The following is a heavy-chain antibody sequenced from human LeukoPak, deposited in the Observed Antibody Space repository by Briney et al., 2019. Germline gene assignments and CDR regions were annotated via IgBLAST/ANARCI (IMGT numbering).Heavy chain of an antibody. D-gene: IGHD2-21*01. Sequence: GGSLRLSCAASGFTFSSHAISWARQAPGKGLEWVSAISGSGGSTYYADSVKGRFTISRDNSKNTLYLQMNSLRVEDTALYYCAKDIAVKTLYYYGMDVWGQGTTVTVSS. CDR3: AKDIAVKTLYYYGMDV. J-gene: IGHJ6*02. CDR2: ISGSGGST. V-gene: IGHV3-23*01. CDR1: GFTFSSHA.